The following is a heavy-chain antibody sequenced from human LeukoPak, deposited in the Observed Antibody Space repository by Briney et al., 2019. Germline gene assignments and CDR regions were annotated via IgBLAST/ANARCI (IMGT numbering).Heavy chain of an antibody. CDR2: IIPIFGTA. J-gene: IGHJ3*02. D-gene: IGHD3-22*01. Sequence: GASVKVSCKASGGTFSSYAISWVRQAPGQGLEWMGGIIPIFGTANYAQKFQGRVTITADKSTSTAYMELSSLRSEDTAVYYCAIVPSDDSSGYYWGDAFDIWGQGTMVTVSS. V-gene: IGHV1-69*06. CDR3: AIVPSDDSSGYYWGDAFDI. CDR1: GGTFSSYA.